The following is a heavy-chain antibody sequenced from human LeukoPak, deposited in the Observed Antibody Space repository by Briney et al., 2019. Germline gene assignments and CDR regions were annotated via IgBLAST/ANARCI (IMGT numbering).Heavy chain of an antibody. CDR1: GFTFSSYW. V-gene: IGHV3-7*03. J-gene: IGHJ4*02. CDR3: AKDLNPGRIVVVPAATVTGFDY. CDR2: INHNGNVN. D-gene: IGHD2-2*01. Sequence: GGSLRLSCAASGFTFSSYWMNWARQAPGKGLEWVASINHNGNVNYYVDSVKGRFTISRDNAKNSLYLQMNSLRAEDTALYYCAKDLNPGRIVVVPAATVTGFDYWGQGTLVTVSS.